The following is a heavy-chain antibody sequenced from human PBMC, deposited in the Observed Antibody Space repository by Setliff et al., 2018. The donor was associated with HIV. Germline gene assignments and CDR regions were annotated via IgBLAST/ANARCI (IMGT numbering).Heavy chain of an antibody. J-gene: IGHJ5*02. D-gene: IGHD3-16*01. V-gene: IGHV1-2*02. CDR1: GYTFDAKY. CDR3: ATAGGRSWFDP. CDR2: INPNSGGT. Sequence: GASVKVSCKTSGYTFDAKYIHWARQAPGQGLEWMGWINPNSGGTNYARKFQGRVTMTRDTSISTAYMELNSLRSDDTAVYYCATAGGRSWFDPRGPGTLVTVSS.